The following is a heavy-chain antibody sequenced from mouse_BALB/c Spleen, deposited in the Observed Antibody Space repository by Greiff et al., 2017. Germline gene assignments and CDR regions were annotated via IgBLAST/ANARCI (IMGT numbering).Heavy chain of an antibody. CDR2: ISSGGSYT. CDR3: ARHEYGSPYYYAMDY. V-gene: IGHV5-6*01. J-gene: IGHJ4*01. D-gene: IGHD2-10*02. Sequence: EVKLVESGGDLVKPGGSLKLSCAASGFTFSSYGMSWVRQTPDKRLEWVATISSGGSYTYYPDSVKGRFTISRDNAKNTLYLQMSSLKSEDTAMYYCARHEYGSPYYYAMDYWGQGTSVTVSS. CDR1: GFTFSSYG.